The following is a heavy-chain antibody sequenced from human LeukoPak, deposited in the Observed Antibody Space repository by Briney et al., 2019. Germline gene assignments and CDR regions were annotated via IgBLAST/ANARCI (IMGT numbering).Heavy chain of an antibody. CDR2: ISGSGEST. D-gene: IGHD6-6*01. CDR1: GFTFSSYA. Sequence: GGSLRLSCTASGFTFSSYAMNWVRQAPGKGLEWVSAISGSGESTYYADSVKGRFTISRENSKSTLHLQMNSLRAEDTALYYCAKARGYSSSSENNWFDPWGQGTLVTVSS. CDR3: AKARGYSSSSENNWFDP. J-gene: IGHJ5*02. V-gene: IGHV3-23*01.